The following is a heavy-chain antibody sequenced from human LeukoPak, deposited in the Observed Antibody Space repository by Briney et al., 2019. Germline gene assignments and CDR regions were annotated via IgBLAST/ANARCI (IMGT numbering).Heavy chain of an antibody. CDR2: ISTSSGYI. J-gene: IGHJ4*02. Sequence: PGGSLRLSCGASGFTFSSYTMSWVRQAPGEGLEWVSSISTSSGYIYYADSVKGRFTISRDNAKNSLYLQMNSLRAEDTAVYYCARGDGYKYPYFDYWGQGTLVTVSS. D-gene: IGHD3-22*01. CDR1: GFTFSSYT. CDR3: ARGDGYKYPYFDY. V-gene: IGHV3-21*06.